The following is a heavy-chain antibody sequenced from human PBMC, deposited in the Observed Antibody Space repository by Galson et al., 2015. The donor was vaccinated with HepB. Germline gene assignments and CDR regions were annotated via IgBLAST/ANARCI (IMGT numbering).Heavy chain of an antibody. Sequence: SVKVSCKASGYTFTSYGISWVRQAPGQGLEWMGWISAYNGNTNFAQKLQGRVTMTTDTSTSTAYMELRSLRSDDTAVYYCARDRGDILTGYFSYYYMDVWGKGTTVTVSS. CDR3: ARDRGDILTGYFSYYYMDV. J-gene: IGHJ6*03. D-gene: IGHD3-9*01. CDR2: ISAYNGNT. CDR1: GYTFTSYG. V-gene: IGHV1-18*01.